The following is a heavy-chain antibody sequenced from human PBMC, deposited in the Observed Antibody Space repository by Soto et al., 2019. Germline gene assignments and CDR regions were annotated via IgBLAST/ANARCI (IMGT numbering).Heavy chain of an antibody. CDR1: GFPFTSYA. D-gene: IGHD6-19*01. CDR3: AKEGEHNSGWGNFDY. V-gene: IGHV3-23*01. CDR2: MSGSGVST. Sequence: GGPLRLSCAASGFPFTSYALTWVRQPPGKGLEWVSAMSGSGVSTYYADSVKGRFTISRDNSKNTLYLQMNSLRAEDTAVYYCAKEGEHNSGWGNFDYWGQGTLVTVSS. J-gene: IGHJ4*02.